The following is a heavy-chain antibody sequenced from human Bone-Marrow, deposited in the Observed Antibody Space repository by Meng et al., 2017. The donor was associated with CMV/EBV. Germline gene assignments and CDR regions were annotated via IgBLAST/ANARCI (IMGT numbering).Heavy chain of an antibody. CDR1: GCTFSSYA. CDR3: AKKGKPVALFDS. V-gene: IGHV3-23*01. Sequence: GESLKMSCAASGCTFSSYAMSWVRQAPGKGLEWVSAISGSGGSTYYADSVKGRFTISSDNSKNTLYLQMNSLRAEDTAVYYCAKKGKPVALFDSLGQGTQVTVSS. CDR2: ISGSGGST. J-gene: IGHJ4*02.